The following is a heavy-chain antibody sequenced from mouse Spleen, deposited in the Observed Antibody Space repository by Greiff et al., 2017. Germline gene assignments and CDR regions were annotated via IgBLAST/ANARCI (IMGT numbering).Heavy chain of an antibody. CDR1: GFSLTSYG. CDR2: IWSGGST. J-gene: IGHJ1*03. D-gene: IGHD3-3*01. V-gene: IGHV2-4*01. Sequence: VHLVESGPGLVQPSQSLSITCTVSGFSLTSYGVHWVRQPPGKGLEWLGVIWSGGSTDYNAAFISRLSISKDNSKSQVFFKMNSLQADDTAIYYCAKNERVLGQWYFDVWGTGTTVTVSS. CDR3: AKNERVLGQWYFDV.